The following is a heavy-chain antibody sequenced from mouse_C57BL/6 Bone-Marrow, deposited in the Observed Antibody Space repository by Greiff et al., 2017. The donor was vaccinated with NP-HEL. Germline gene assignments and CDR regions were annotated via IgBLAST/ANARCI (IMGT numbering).Heavy chain of an antibody. CDR2: SRNKANDYTT. CDR3: ARDPYGAMDY. J-gene: IGHJ4*01. V-gene: IGHV7-1*01. CDR1: GFTFSDFY. D-gene: IGHD1-1*02. Sequence: EVQLVESGGGLVQSGRSLRLSCATSGFTFSDFYMEWVRQAPGKGLEWIAASRNKANDYTTEYSASVKGRFIVSRDTSQSILYLQMNALRAEDTAIYYCARDPYGAMDYWGQGTSVTVSS.